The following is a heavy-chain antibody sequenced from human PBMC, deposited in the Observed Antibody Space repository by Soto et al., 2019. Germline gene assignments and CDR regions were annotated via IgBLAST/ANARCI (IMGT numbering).Heavy chain of an antibody. CDR3: ATLVLFSFDY. D-gene: IGHD2-21*01. V-gene: IGHV4-39*01. Sequence: SETLSLTCTVSGGSISSSSYYWGWIRQPPGKGLEWIGSIYYSGSTYYNPSLKSRVTISVDTSKNQFSLKLSSVTAADTAVYYCATLVLFSFDYWGQGTLVTVSS. CDR2: IYYSGST. CDR1: GGSISSSSYY. J-gene: IGHJ4*02.